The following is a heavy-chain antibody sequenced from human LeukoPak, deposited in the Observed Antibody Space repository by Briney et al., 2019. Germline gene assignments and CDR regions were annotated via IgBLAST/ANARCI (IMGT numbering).Heavy chain of an antibody. CDR2: FSSSGNTI. CDR3: ARSRSGSYFDS. V-gene: IGHV3-48*01. Sequence: PGRSLRLSCAASGFTFSTYAMNWVRQAPGKGLEWLSYFSSSGNTISYADSVKGRFTVSRDNAKNSLYLHMNSLRAEDMAVYYCARSRSGSYFDSWGHGTLVTVSS. D-gene: IGHD1-26*01. CDR1: GFTFSTYA. J-gene: IGHJ4*01.